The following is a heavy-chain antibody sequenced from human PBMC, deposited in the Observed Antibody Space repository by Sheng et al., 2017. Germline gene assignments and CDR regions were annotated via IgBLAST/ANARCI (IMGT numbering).Heavy chain of an antibody. CDR1: GGTFSSYT. Sequence: QVQLVQSGAEVKKPGSSVKVSCKASGGTFSSYTISWVRQAPGQGLEWMGRIIPILGIANYAQKFQGRVTITADKSTSTAYMELSSLRSEDTAVYYCARETCSGGSCYLGHYYYYYMDVWGKGTTVTVSS. J-gene: IGHJ6*03. V-gene: IGHV1-69*08. CDR3: ARETCSGGSCYLGHYYYYYMDV. CDR2: IIPILGIA. D-gene: IGHD2-15*01.